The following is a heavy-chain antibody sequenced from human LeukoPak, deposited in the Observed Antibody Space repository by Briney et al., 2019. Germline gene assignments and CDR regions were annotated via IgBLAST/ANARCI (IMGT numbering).Heavy chain of an antibody. V-gene: IGHV3-33*08. D-gene: IGHD3-22*01. J-gene: IGHJ4*02. CDR1: EFTFSTYG. Sequence: GGSLRLSCAASEFTFSTYGMHWVRQAPGKGLEWVAVIWYDGSNKYYADSVKGRFTISRDNSKNTLYLQMNSLRAEDTAVYYCARDPRPYDSSGYYDYWGQGTLVTVSS. CDR2: IWYDGSNK. CDR3: ARDPRPYDSSGYYDY.